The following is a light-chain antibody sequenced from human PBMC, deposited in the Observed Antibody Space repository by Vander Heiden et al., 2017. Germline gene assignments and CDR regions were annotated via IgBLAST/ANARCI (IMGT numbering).Light chain of an antibody. CDR2: GNT. CDR1: SSNNGAGYD. V-gene: IGLV1-40*01. Sequence: QSVLTQPPSVSGAPGQRVTISCTGSSSNNGAGYDVHEYQQHPRAAPKLLINGNTNRPSGVPDRFSGSKSGTSASLAITGLQAEDEADYYCQSYDSRLTGHVVFGGGTKLTVL. CDR3: QSYDSRLTGHVV. J-gene: IGLJ2*01.